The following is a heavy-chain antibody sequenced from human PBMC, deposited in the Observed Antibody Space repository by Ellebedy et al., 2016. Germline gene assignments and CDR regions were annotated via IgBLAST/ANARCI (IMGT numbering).Heavy chain of an antibody. J-gene: IGHJ3*02. V-gene: IGHV4-30-2*01. CDR1: GGSISSGGYS. Sequence: SETLSLTXAVSGGSISSGGYSWSWIRQPPGKGLEWIGYIYHSGSTYYNPSLKSRVTISVDTSKNQFSLKLSSVTAADTAVYYCARWDLYSGAFDIWGQGTMVTVSS. CDR2: IYHSGST. D-gene: IGHD1-26*01. CDR3: ARWDLYSGAFDI.